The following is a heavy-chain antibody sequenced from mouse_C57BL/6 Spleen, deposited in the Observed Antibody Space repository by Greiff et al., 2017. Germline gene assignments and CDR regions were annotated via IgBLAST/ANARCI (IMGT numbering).Heavy chain of an antibody. CDR2: ISSGGDYI. CDR1: GFTFSSYA. J-gene: IGHJ4*01. CDR3: TRGNDYEEDYAMDY. Sequence: EVKLMESGEGLVKPGGSLKLSCAASGFTFSSYAMSWVRQTPEKRLEWVAYISSGGDYIYYADTVKGRFTISRDNARNTLYLQMSSLKSEDSAMYYCTRGNDYEEDYAMDYWGQGTSVTVSS. D-gene: IGHD2-4*01. V-gene: IGHV5-9-1*02.